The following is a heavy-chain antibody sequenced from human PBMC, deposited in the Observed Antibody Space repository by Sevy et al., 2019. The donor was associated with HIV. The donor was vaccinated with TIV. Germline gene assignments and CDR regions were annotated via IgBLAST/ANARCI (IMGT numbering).Heavy chain of an antibody. CDR1: GGSISSYY. J-gene: IGHJ6*02. D-gene: IGHD6-13*01. V-gene: IGHV4-59*12. Sequence: SETLSLTCTVSGGSISSYYWSWIRQPPGKGLEWIGYIYYSGSTNYNPSLKSRVTISVDTSKNQFSLKLGSVTAADTAVYYCARLVSSSSWTWGDYYYYGMDVWGQGTTVTVSS. CDR3: ARLVSSSSWTWGDYYYYGMDV. CDR2: IYYSGST.